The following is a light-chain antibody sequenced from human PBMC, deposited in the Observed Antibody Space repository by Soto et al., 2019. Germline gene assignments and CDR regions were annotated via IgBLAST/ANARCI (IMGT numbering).Light chain of an antibody. CDR3: QQYSSDWT. CDR2: KAS. Sequence: DIQMTQSPSTLSASVGDRVTITCRASQRISNWLAWYQQRPGKAPKLLIYKASSLQTGVPSRFSGSASGTEFTLTISSLQPDDSATYYCQQYSSDWTFGQGTKVEVK. J-gene: IGKJ1*01. CDR1: QRISNW. V-gene: IGKV1-5*03.